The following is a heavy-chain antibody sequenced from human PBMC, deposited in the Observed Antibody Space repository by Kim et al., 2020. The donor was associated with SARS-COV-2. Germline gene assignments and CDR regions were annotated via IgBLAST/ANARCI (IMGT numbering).Heavy chain of an antibody. J-gene: IGHJ3*02. CDR1: GFTFSSYW. CDR3: ARVGGYGSGSYFTAFDI. CDR2: INSDGSST. D-gene: IGHD3-10*01. Sequence: GGSLRLSCAASGFTFSSYWMHWVRQAPGKGLVWVSRINSDGSSTSYAXSVKGRFTISRDNAKNTLYLQXNSLRAEDTXVYXCARVGGYGSGSYFTAFDIWGQGTMVTVSX. V-gene: IGHV3-74*01.